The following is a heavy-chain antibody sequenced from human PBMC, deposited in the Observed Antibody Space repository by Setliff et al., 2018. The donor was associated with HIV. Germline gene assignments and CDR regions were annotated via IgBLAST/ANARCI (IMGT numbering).Heavy chain of an antibody. V-gene: IGHV1-18*01. CDR3: ARDFLRGYNYDFFDT. J-gene: IGHJ4*02. Sequence: GASVKVSCKASGYTFTDYGISWVRQAPGQGLEWMGWISGYKGNTNYAQRFQGRVTITAEESTSIVYLEMSSLRSEDTAVYFCARDFLRGYNYDFFDTWGQGTLVTVSS. CDR2: ISGYKGNT. D-gene: IGHD5-18*01. CDR1: GYTFTDYG.